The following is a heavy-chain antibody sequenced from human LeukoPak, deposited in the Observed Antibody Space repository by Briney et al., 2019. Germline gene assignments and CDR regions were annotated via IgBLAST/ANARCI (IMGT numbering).Heavy chain of an antibody. Sequence: GGSLRLSCAASGFTFSSYAMSWVRQAPGKGLEWVSAISGSGGSTYYADSVKGRFTISRDNSKNTLYLQMNSLRAEDTAVYYCVNYIAVAGNVDYWGQGTLVTVSS. CDR1: GFTFSSYA. CDR2: ISGSGGST. CDR3: VNYIAVAGNVDY. V-gene: IGHV3-23*01. D-gene: IGHD6-19*01. J-gene: IGHJ4*02.